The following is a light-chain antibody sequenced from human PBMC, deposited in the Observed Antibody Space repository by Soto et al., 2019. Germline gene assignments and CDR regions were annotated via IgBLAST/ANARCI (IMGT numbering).Light chain of an antibody. CDR1: QSVSTN. J-gene: IGKJ2*01. CDR3: QQYNNWPPYT. Sequence: EIVMTQSPATLSVSPGDRATLSCRASQSVSTNLAWHQQRPGQAPRLLIYGASTRATGIPDRFSGSGSGTECTLTISSLESEDFAVYYCQQYNNWPPYTFGQGTKVDIK. V-gene: IGKV3-15*01. CDR2: GAS.